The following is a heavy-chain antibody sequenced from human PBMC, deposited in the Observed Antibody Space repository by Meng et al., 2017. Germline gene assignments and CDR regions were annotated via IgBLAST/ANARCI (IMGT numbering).Heavy chain of an antibody. D-gene: IGHD1-1*01. V-gene: IGHV1-3*01. CDR1: GYTFTTYA. Sequence: VQRVQSGAEVKKPGASVKVSCKASGYTFTTYAIHWVRQAPGQRLEWMGWINAGNSDTKYSQKLQGRVTITRDTSASTVYMELSSLRSEDTAVYYCAREFRGTFYFDYWGQGSLVTVSS. J-gene: IGHJ4*02. CDR3: AREFRGTFYFDY. CDR2: INAGNSDT.